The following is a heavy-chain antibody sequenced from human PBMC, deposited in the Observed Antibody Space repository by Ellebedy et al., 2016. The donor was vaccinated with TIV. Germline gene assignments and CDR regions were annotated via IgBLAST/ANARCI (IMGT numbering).Heavy chain of an antibody. CDR3: ARTRHHSYSSGWALWFDS. Sequence: MPSETLSLTCTVSGGSISSGDYYWGWIRQPPGKGLEWIGYIYYGGSTYYNSSLKSRVTMSVDTSKNQFSLKLNSVTASDTAVYYCARTRHHSYSSGWALWFDSWGQGTLVTVSS. D-gene: IGHD6-19*01. CDR1: GGSISSGDYY. J-gene: IGHJ5*01. V-gene: IGHV4-30-4*01. CDR2: IYYGGST.